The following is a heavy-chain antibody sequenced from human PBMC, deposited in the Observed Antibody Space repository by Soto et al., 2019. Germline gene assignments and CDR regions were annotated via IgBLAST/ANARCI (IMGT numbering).Heavy chain of an antibody. V-gene: IGHV1-18*01. D-gene: IGHD4-17*01. CDR3: AGDMGVNDNGDYVDY. Sequence: QVQLVQSGAEVKKPGASVKVSCKASGYTFTNYGVSWVRQAPGQGLEWMGWISGYNGNTKYAQKVQGRVSMTIDTTTGTAYMERGSLRSDDTAVYYCAGDMGVNDNGDYVDYWGQGTRVTVSS. CDR2: ISGYNGNT. CDR1: GYTFTNYG. J-gene: IGHJ4*02.